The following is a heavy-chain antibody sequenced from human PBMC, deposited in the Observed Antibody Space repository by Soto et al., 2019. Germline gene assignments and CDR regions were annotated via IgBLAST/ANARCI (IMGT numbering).Heavy chain of an antibody. CDR3: ARGGGVPALGDP. J-gene: IGHJ5*02. CDR1: GVSMRNSY. D-gene: IGHD3-16*01. V-gene: IGHV4-4*07. CDR2: ISTSGNT. Sequence: SETLSLTCIVSGVSMRNSYWTWIRQSAGKGLEWIGRISTSGNTNYNPSLNSRLTMSVDTSKNQVSLKLTSVTAADTAVYYCARGGGVPALGDPWGQGTLVTVSS.